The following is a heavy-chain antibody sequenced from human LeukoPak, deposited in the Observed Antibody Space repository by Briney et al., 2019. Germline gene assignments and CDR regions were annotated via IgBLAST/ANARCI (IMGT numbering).Heavy chain of an antibody. D-gene: IGHD4-11*01. Sequence: PGGSLRLSCAASGFTFSSYSMNWARQAPGKGLEWVSSISSSSSYIYYADSVKGRFTISRDNAKNSLYLQMNSLRAEDTAVYYCARALPHDYSNFHAFDIWGQGTMVTVSS. CDR3: ARALPHDYSNFHAFDI. J-gene: IGHJ3*02. CDR1: GFTFSSYS. V-gene: IGHV3-21*01. CDR2: ISSSSSYI.